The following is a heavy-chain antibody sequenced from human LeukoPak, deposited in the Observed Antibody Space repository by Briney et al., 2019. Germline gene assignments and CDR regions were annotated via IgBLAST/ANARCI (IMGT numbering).Heavy chain of an antibody. J-gene: IGHJ3*01. CDR3: ARYTVVSSPGAFDL. CDR2: IKQNGAEE. D-gene: IGHD2-21*01. Sequence: GGSLRLSCSASGSTFSSYAMHWVRQAPGKRLEWVANIKQNGAEEYYMDSVKGRFAISRDNAKNSVSLQMNSLRVEDTAMYYCARYTVVSSPGAFDLWGQGTMVTVSS. CDR1: GSTFSSYA. V-gene: IGHV3-7*03.